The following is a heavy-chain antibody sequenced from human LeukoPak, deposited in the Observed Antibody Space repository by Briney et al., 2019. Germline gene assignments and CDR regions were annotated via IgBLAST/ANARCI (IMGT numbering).Heavy chain of an antibody. CDR1: GFTFSSYE. Sequence: PGGSLRLSCIPSGFTFSSYEIRGVRPAPGRGGEWVSYISSSSGIFYADSVKGRFTISRDNAKNSLYLQMNSLRAEDTAVYYCAKPYTYYYGSGSYCWGQGTLVTVSS. J-gene: IGHJ4*02. D-gene: IGHD3-10*01. CDR3: AKPYTYYYGSGSYC. CDR2: ISSSSGI. V-gene: IGHV3-48*03.